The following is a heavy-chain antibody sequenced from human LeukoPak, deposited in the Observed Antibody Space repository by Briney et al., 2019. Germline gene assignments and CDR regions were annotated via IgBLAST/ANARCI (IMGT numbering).Heavy chain of an antibody. V-gene: IGHV3-30-3*01. J-gene: IGHJ4*02. CDR3: ARATGIAAVY. CDR2: ISYDGSNK. CDR1: GYTFSIYA. D-gene: IGHD6-13*01. Sequence: GRSLRLSCAASGYTFSIYAMHWVRQAPGKGLEWVAVISYDGSNKYYADSVKGRFTISRDNSKNTLYLQMNSLRAEGTAVYYCARATGIAAVYWGQGTLVTVSS.